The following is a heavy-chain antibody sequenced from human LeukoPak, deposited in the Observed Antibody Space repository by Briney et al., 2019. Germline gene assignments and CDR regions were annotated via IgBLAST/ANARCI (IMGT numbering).Heavy chain of an antibody. V-gene: IGHV3-7*01. J-gene: IGHJ4*02. D-gene: IGHD2-21*01. CDR3: VREGYFVFDF. CDR2: TKKDGSEK. CDR1: GFTFSSYW. Sequence: GGSLRLSCAASGFTFSSYWMSWVRQAPGKGLEWVANTKKDGSEKYYVDSVKGRFTISRDNAKNSLYLQMNSLRVEDTAVYYCVREGYFVFDFWGQGALVTVSS.